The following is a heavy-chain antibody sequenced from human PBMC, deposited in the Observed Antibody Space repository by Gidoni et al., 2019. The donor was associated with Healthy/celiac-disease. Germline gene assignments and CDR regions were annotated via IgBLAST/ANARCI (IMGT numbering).Heavy chain of an antibody. J-gene: IGHJ4*02. D-gene: IGHD6-19*01. CDR2: INHSGST. CDR1: GGSFSGYY. Sequence: QVQLQQWGAGLLKPSEPLSLTCAVYGGSFSGYYWSWIRQPPGKGLEWIGEINHSGSTNYNPSLKSRVTISVDTSKNQFSLKLSSVTAADTAVYYCARGKQWLSYFDYWGQGTLVTVSS. V-gene: IGHV4-34*01. CDR3: ARGKQWLSYFDY.